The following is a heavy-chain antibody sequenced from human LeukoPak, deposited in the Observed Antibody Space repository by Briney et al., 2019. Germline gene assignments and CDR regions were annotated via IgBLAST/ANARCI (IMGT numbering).Heavy chain of an antibody. CDR3: ARDTYDSSGYYYVPFDY. CDR2: ISYDGSNK. CDR1: GFTFSSYA. V-gene: IGHV3-30-3*01. Sequence: GGSLRLSCAASGFTFSSYAMHWVRQAPGKGLEWVAVISYDGSNKYYADSVKGRFTISRDNSKNTLYLQMNSLRAEDTAVYYCARDTYDSSGYYYVPFDYWGQGTLVTVSS. D-gene: IGHD3-22*01. J-gene: IGHJ4*02.